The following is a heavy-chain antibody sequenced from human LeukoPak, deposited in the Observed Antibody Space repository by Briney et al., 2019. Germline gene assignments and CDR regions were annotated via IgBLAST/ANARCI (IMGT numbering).Heavy chain of an antibody. J-gene: IGHJ4*02. Sequence: GGSLRLSCAASGFTFSSYSMNWVRQAPGKGLEWVSSISSSSSYIYYADSVKGRFTISRDNAKNSLYLQMNSLRAEDTAVYYCARDFSSSSPFDYWGQGTLVTVSS. D-gene: IGHD6-6*01. CDR3: ARDFSSSSPFDY. V-gene: IGHV3-21*01. CDR2: ISSSSSYI. CDR1: GFTFSSYS.